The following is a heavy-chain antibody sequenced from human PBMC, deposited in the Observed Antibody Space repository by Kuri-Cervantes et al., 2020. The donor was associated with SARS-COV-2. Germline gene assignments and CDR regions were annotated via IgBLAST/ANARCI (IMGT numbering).Heavy chain of an antibody. Sequence: GSLRLSCAVSGATFSSYYWNWIRQVAGKGLEWIGRVYTSGVTNYNPALKSRVTMSVATSNNQFSLKQTSVTAADTAVYYCAREGYCSSVSCFLFDYWGQGMLVTVSS. CDR1: GATFSSYY. D-gene: IGHD2-2*01. CDR3: AREGYCSSVSCFLFDY. CDR2: VYTSGVT. V-gene: IGHV4-4*07. J-gene: IGHJ4*02.